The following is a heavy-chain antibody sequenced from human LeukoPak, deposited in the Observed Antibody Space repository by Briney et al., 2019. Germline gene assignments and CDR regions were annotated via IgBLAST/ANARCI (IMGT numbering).Heavy chain of an antibody. Sequence: PGQTLRLSCAASGFTFSSCKMNWVRQAPGDGLERVSYISISSSTIYYEDSVNGRFTISRDNAKNSLYLEMNSLRAEDTAVYYCAAGRDIVVVPAASYYGMDVWGKGTTVTVSS. J-gene: IGHJ6*04. CDR1: GFTFSSCK. D-gene: IGHD2-2*01. CDR3: AAGRDIVVVPAASYYGMDV. V-gene: IGHV3-48*03. CDR2: ISISSSTI.